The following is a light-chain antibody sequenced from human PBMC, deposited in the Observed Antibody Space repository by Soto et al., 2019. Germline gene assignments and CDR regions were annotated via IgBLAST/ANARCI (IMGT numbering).Light chain of an antibody. J-gene: IGKJ4*01. CDR1: QSVSSN. V-gene: IGKV3-15*01. CDR3: QQYNNWPLT. CDR2: GAS. Sequence: EIMMKQSPTPPSVFPGGKNTPSPRASQSVSSNLAWYQQKPGQAPRLLIYGASTRATGIPARFSGSGSGTEFTLTISSLQSEDFAVYYCQQYNNWPLTFGGGTKVDIK.